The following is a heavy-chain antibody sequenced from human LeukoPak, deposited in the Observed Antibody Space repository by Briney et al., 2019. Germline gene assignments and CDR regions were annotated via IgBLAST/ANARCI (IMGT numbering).Heavy chain of an antibody. CDR1: GGSISSYY. Sequence: PSATLSLTCTVSGGSISSYYWSWIRQPPGKGLEWIGYIYYSGSTNFNPSLKSRVTISVDTSKNQFSLKLSSVTAADTAVYYCARVIRVPAAITSRYYYYYGMDVWGQGTTVTVSS. V-gene: IGHV4-59*01. CDR3: ARVIRVPAAITSRYYYYYGMDV. D-gene: IGHD2-2*01. J-gene: IGHJ6*02. CDR2: IYYSGST.